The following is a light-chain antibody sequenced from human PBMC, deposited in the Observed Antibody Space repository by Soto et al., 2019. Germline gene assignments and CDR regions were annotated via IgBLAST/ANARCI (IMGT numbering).Light chain of an antibody. J-gene: IGKJ2*01. CDR2: GAS. CDR1: QSVSSSY. V-gene: IGKV3-20*01. CDR3: HQYGSLYT. Sequence: EIVLTQSPGTLSLSPGERATLSCRASQSVSSSYLAWYQQKPGQAPRLLIYGASSRVTGIPDRFSGSGSGTDLTLTISSLEPEDFAVYYCHQYGSLYTFGQGTKLEIK.